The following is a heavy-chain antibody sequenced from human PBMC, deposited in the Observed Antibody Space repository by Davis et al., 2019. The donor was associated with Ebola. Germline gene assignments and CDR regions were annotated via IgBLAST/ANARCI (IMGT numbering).Heavy chain of an antibody. CDR3: ARAGLLRHNWFDP. D-gene: IGHD3-3*01. J-gene: IGHJ5*02. CDR2: ISYRGST. V-gene: IGHV4-39*07. Sequence: PSETLSLTCTVSGGSISSSSHYWGWIRQPPGKGLEWIGSISYRGSTYYDPSLKSRVTISVDTSKNQFSLKLSSVTAADTAVYYCARAGLLRHNWFDPWGQGTLVTVSS. CDR1: GGSISSSSHY.